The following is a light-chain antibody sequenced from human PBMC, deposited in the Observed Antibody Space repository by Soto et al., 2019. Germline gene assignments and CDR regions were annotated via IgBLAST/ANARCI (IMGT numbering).Light chain of an antibody. CDR2: GAS. J-gene: IGKJ1*01. CDR3: QHYGRSSWT. CDR1: QTVRSSF. Sequence: ELTQSPATLSLSPGERVTLSCRASQTVRSSFVAWYQQKPGQAPRLLIYGASTMATGIPDRFSGSGSGTDFTLTISSLQPEDLAVYYCQHYGRSSWTFGQGTKVAIK. V-gene: IGKV3-20*01.